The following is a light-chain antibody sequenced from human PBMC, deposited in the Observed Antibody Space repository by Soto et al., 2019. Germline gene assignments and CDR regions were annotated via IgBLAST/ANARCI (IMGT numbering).Light chain of an antibody. CDR3: QQRNYWKVT. Sequence: VLTPSADNLCFCPGEKATPSCRASQSVSSYLAWYQQKPGQAPRLLIYDVSNRATGIPARFSGSGSGTDFTLTISSLEPEDFAVYYCQQRNYWKVTFGQGTRLEIK. CDR2: DVS. CDR1: QSVSSY. V-gene: IGKV3-11*01. J-gene: IGKJ5*01.